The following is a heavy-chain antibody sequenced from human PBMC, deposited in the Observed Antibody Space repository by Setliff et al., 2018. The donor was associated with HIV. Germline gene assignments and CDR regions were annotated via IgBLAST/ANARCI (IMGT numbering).Heavy chain of an antibody. CDR2: INPNSGGT. J-gene: IGHJ3*02. Sequence: ASVKVSCKASGYTFTGYYMHWVRQAPGQGLEWMGWINPNSGGTNYAQKFQGRVTMARDTSISTAYMELSRLRSDDTAVYYCARDQGYYDSSGYYYVGDAFDIWGQGTMVTVSS. V-gene: IGHV1-2*02. CDR1: GYTFTGYY. D-gene: IGHD3-22*01. CDR3: ARDQGYYDSSGYYYVGDAFDI.